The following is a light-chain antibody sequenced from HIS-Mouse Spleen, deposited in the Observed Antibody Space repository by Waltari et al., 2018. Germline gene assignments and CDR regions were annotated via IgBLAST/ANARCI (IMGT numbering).Light chain of an antibody. Sequence: QSVLTQPPSASGTPGQRVTISCSGSSSNIGSNTVNWYQQLPGPAPKLLLYSNNQRPSGVPDRVSGSKSGTSASLAISGLQSEDEADYYCAAWDDSLNGQVVFGGGTKLTVL. V-gene: IGLV1-44*01. CDR3: AAWDDSLNGQVV. J-gene: IGLJ2*01. CDR2: SNN. CDR1: SSNIGSNT.